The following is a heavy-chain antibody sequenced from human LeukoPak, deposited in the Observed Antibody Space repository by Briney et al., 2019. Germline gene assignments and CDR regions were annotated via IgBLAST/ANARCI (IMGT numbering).Heavy chain of an antibody. Sequence: GGSLRLSCAASGFTFSNAWMTWICQAPRKGLDWLGRIKRKTDGGTADSAEVVKRRFTISRDDSQNMLYLQMNSLKGEDTAVYYCTGTLGSWGQGTLVTVSS. CDR3: TGTLGS. D-gene: IGHD3-10*01. CDR2: IKRKTDGGTA. J-gene: IGHJ4*02. CDR1: GFTFSNAW. V-gene: IGHV3-15*01.